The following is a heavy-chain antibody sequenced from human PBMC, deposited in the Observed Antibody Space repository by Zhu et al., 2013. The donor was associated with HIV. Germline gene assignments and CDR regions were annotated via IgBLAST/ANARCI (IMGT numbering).Heavy chain of an antibody. D-gene: IGHD4-17*01. Sequence: QVQLVQSGTEVKKPGSSVRLSCRASGGTFRHYAIHWVRQAPGHGLEWMGIINPSGDTTSYAQKFQGRVTMTRDTSTSTVYMELRSLRSEDTAVYYCASITVTSYYWGQGTLVTVSS. J-gene: IGHJ4*02. CDR3: ASITVTSYY. CDR2: INPSGDTT. V-gene: IGHV1-46*01. CDR1: GGTFRHYA.